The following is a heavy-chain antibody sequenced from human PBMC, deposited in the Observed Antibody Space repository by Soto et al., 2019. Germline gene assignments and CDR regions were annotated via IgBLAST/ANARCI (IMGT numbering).Heavy chain of an antibody. V-gene: IGHV3-33*01. CDR1: GFTFSSYG. CDR3: ARWGIAAGDY. J-gene: IGHJ4*02. D-gene: IGHD6-13*01. Sequence: QVQLVESGGGVVQPGRSLRLSCAASGFTFSSYGMHWVRQAPGKRQEWVAVIWYDGSNKYYADSVKGRFPISRDNSKKTLYLQMNSLRAEDTAVYYCARWGIAAGDYWGQGTLVTVSS. CDR2: IWYDGSNK.